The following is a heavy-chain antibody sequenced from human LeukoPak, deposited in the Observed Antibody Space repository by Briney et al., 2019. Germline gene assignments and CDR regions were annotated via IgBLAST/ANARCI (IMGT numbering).Heavy chain of an antibody. D-gene: IGHD1/OR15-1a*01. Sequence: GASVKVSCKASGYTFTSYYMHWVRQAPGQGLEWMGITNPSGGSTSYAQKFQGRLTMIRDPSTSTVYMELSSLTSEDTAVYYCARVLLTGTRPSAFDIWGQGTMVTVSS. J-gene: IGHJ3*02. CDR2: TNPSGGST. V-gene: IGHV1-46*01. CDR3: ARVLLTGTRPSAFDI. CDR1: GYTFTSYY.